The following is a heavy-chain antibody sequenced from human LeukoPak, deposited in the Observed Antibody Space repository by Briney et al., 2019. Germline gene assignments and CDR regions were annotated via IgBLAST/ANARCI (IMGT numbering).Heavy chain of an antibody. CDR3: ASGEPYDYVWGSYRYNWFDP. CDR2: IIPIFGTA. J-gene: IGHJ5*02. CDR1: GGTFSSYA. D-gene: IGHD3-16*02. Sequence: SVKVSCKASGGTFSSYAISWVRQAPGQGLEWMGGIIPIFGTANYAQKFQGRVTITADKSTSTAYMELSSLRSEDTAVYYCASGEPYDYVWGSYRYNWFDPWGQGTLVTVSS. V-gene: IGHV1-69*06.